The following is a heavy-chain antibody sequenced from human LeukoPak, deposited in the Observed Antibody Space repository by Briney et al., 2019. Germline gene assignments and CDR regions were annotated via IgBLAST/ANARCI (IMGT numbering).Heavy chain of an antibody. CDR2: ISSSGNSI. Sequence: GGSLRLSCAASGFTFSDYYMSWIRQAPGKGLEWVSYISSSGNSIYYADSVKGRFTISRDNAKNSLYLQMNSLRAEETAVYYCARDRSAVTGGFDYWGQGTLVTVSS. CDR3: ARDRSAVTGGFDY. D-gene: IGHD6-19*01. J-gene: IGHJ4*02. V-gene: IGHV3-11*01. CDR1: GFTFSDYY.